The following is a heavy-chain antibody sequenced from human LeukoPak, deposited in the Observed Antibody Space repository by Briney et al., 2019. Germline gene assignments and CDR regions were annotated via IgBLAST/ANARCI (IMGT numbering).Heavy chain of an antibody. CDR2: ISAYNGNT. CDR1: GYTFTSYG. J-gene: IGHJ6*03. V-gene: IGHV1-18*01. D-gene: IGHD3-10*01. Sequence: ASVTVSCKASGYTFTSYGIRWVRQAPGEGREGMGWISAYNGNTNYAQKLQGRVTITTDTSKNTAYMELRRLRSDDTAVYYCATGPDYYGSGSALHYYYYMDFWGKGTTVTVSS. CDR3: ATGPDYYGSGSALHYYYYMDF.